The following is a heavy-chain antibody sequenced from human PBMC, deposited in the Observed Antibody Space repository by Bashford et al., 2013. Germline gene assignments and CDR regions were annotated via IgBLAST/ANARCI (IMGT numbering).Heavy chain of an antibody. Sequence: VRQAPGKGLEWVSVIYSGGSTYYGDSVKGRFTIARDNSKNTVYLQMNSLRAEDTAVYYCARVDYYDSSGYYSYWGQGTLVTVSS. V-gene: IGHV3-53*01. J-gene: IGHJ4*02. CDR2: IYSGGST. CDR3: ARVDYYDSSGYYSY. D-gene: IGHD3-22*01.